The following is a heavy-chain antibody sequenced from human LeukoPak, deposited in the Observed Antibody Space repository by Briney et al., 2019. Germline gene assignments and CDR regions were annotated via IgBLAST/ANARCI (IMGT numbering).Heavy chain of an antibody. Sequence: ARSLRLSCAASGVTFSSDGMHWVRKAPGQGLDWVAVISYDGSNKNYANSVKGRFNISRDNSKNTLYLQMNSLRAEDTAVYYCAKEGEEEFDYWGQGTLVTVSS. CDR1: GVTFSSDG. V-gene: IGHV3-30*18. CDR2: ISYDGSNK. D-gene: IGHD1-26*01. J-gene: IGHJ4*02. CDR3: AKEGEEEFDY.